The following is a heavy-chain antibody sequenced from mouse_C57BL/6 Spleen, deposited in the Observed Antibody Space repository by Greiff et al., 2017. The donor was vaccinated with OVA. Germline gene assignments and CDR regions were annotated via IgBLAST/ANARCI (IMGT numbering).Heavy chain of an antibody. CDR3: ARERVYDGYSFAY. CDR1: GYSFTSYY. D-gene: IGHD2-3*01. CDR2: IYPGSGNT. Sequence: QVQLQQSGPELVKPGASVKISCKASGYSFTSYYIHWVKQRPGQGLEWIGWIYPGSGNTKYNEKFKGKATLTADTSSSTAYMQLSSLTSEDSAVDYCARERVYDGYSFAYWGQGTLVTVSA. V-gene: IGHV1-66*01. J-gene: IGHJ3*01.